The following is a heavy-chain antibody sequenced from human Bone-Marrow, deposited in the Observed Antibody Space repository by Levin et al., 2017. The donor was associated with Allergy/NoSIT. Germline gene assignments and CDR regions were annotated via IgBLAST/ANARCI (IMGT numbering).Heavy chain of an antibody. CDR3: ARAGAVPGAFDI. J-gene: IGHJ3*02. CDR1: GGSISSSY. Sequence: SQTLSLPCTVPGGSISSSYWSWIRQSPGKGLEWIGYIYHSGSTNYSPSLKSRVTISGDTSKNQFSLKLTSVTAADTAVYYCARAGAVPGAFDIWGQGTMVTVSS. V-gene: IGHV4-59*01. CDR2: IYHSGST. D-gene: IGHD6-19*01.